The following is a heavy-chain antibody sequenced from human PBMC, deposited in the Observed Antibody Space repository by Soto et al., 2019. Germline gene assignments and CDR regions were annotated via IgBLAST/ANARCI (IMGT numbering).Heavy chain of an antibody. Sequence: AAVKVSRKSSGYTFTGYYMHCVRQAPGQGVEGMGWINPNSGGTNYAQKFQGWVTMTRDTSISTAYMELSRLRSDDTAVYYCARALSGYDFWSGYPNWFDPWGQGTLVTVS. V-gene: IGHV1-2*04. CDR3: ARALSGYDFWSGYPNWFDP. J-gene: IGHJ5*02. CDR2: INPNSGGT. CDR1: GYTFTGYY. D-gene: IGHD3-3*01.